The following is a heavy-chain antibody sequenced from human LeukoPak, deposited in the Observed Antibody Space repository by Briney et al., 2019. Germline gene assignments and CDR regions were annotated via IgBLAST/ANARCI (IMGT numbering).Heavy chain of an antibody. J-gene: IGHJ4*02. Sequence: GGSLRLSCAASGFTLSDYYMSWIRQAPGKGLEWVSYISSSGSTIYYADSVKGRFTISRDNAKNSLYLQMNSLRAEDTAVYYCASSMVRGVKLDYWGQGTLVTVSS. V-gene: IGHV3-11*01. CDR1: GFTLSDYY. CDR2: ISSSGSTI. CDR3: ASSMVRGVKLDY. D-gene: IGHD3-10*01.